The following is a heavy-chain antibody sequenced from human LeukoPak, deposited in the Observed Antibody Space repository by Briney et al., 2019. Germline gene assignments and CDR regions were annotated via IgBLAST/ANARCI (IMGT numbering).Heavy chain of an antibody. J-gene: IGHJ4*02. Sequence: PGGSLRLSCAASGFTFSSYSMNWVRQAPGKGLEWVSSISSSSSYIYYADSVKGRFTISRDNAKNSLYLQMNGLRTEDTAVYYCARGSGYSYAFTGRERTKSRLDYWGQGTLVTVSS. CDR2: ISSSSSYI. CDR1: GFTFSSYS. V-gene: IGHV3-21*01. CDR3: ARGSGYSYAFTGRERTKSRLDY. D-gene: IGHD5-18*01.